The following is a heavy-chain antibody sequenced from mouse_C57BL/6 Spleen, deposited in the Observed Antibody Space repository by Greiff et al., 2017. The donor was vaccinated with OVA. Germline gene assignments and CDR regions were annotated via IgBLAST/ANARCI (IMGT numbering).Heavy chain of an antibody. J-gene: IGHJ2*01. CDR2: ISDGGSYT. CDR1: GFTFSSYA. CDR3: ARDRTMITNYFDY. Sequence: EVKLVESGGGLVKPGGSLKLSCAASGFTFSSYAMSWVRQTPEKRLEWVATISDGGSYTYYPDNVKGRITISSDNAKNNLYLQMSHLKSEDTAMYYCARDRTMITNYFDYWGQGTTLTVSS. D-gene: IGHD2-4*01. V-gene: IGHV5-4*01.